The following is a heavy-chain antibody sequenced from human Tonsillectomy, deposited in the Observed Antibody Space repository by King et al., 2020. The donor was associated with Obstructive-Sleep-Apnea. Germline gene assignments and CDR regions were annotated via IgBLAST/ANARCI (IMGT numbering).Heavy chain of an antibody. D-gene: IGHD5-12*01. J-gene: IGHJ4*02. CDR2: IFYSGTT. CDR3: ARLSRCTAYDERERYFDS. Sequence: LQLQESGPGLVYPSETLSLTCSVSGGSISSSEYYWGWIRQPPGKGLEWIGTIFYSGTTYYNPSLKSRVTISVDTSKNQFYLQLGSVTAADTAVYYCARLSRCTAYDERERYFDSWGQETLVTVSS. CDR1: GGSISSSEYY. V-gene: IGHV4-39*01.